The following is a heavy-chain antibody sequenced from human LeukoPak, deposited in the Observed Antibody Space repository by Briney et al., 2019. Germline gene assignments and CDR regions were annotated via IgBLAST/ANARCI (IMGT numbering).Heavy chain of an antibody. CDR3: ARGHYDHA. V-gene: IGHV3-7*01. CDR2: IKQDGSEK. CDR1: GFTLSNYW. J-gene: IGHJ4*02. Sequence: GGSLRLSCVAASGFTLSNYWMNWLRQVPGKGLEWVANIKQDGSEKYYVASVKGRFTISRDNAKNSLYLQMNNLRAEDTAVYYCARGHYDHAWGRGTLVTVSS. D-gene: IGHD3-3*01.